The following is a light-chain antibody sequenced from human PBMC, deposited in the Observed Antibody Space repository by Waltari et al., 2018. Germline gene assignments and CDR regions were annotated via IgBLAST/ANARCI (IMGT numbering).Light chain of an antibody. CDR2: QDK. J-gene: IGLJ2*01. V-gene: IGLV3-1*01. CDR1: KLGDKY. CDR3: QAWDSSLVV. Sequence: SYELTQPPSVSVSPGHTASISCSGDKLGDKYVCWYQQKPGQSPVLVIYQDKKRPSGIPELFSGSNSGNTATLTISGTQAMDEADYYCQAWDSSLVVFGGGTKVTVL.